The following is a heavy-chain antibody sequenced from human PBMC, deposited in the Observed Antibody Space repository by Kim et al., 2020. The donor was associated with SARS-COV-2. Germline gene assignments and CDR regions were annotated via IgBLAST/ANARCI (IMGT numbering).Heavy chain of an antibody. CDR3: ATIGKIGVRGVILNWFDP. V-gene: IGHV1-24*01. Sequence: ASVKVSCKVSGYTLTELSMHWVRQAPGKGLEWMGGFDPEDGETIYAQKFQGRVTMTEDTSTDTVYMELSSLRSEDTAVYYCATIGKIGVRGVILNWFDPWGQGTLVTVSS. CDR1: GYTLTELS. CDR2: FDPEDGET. J-gene: IGHJ5*02. D-gene: IGHD3-10*01.